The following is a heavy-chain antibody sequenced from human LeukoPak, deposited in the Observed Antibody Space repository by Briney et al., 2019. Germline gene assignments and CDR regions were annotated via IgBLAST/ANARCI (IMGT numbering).Heavy chain of an antibody. CDR2: ISPNSGGT. CDR1: GYTFTGYY. CDR3: AREGSGYCSGGSCYDGANWFDP. Sequence: GASVKVSCKASGYTFTGYYMHWVRQAPGQGLEWMGWISPNSGGTNYAQKFQGRVTITRDTSISAAYMELSRLRSDDTAVYYCAREGSGYCSGGSCYDGANWFDPWGQGTLVTVSS. D-gene: IGHD2-15*01. V-gene: IGHV1-2*02. J-gene: IGHJ5*02.